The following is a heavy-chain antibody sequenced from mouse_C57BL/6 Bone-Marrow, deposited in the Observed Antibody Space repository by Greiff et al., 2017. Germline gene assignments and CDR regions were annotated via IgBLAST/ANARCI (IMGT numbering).Heavy chain of an antibody. J-gene: IGHJ2*01. Sequence: QVQLQQSGPELVKPGASVKISCKASGYAFRSSWMNWVKQRPGKGLEWIGRIYPGDGDTNYNGKFKGKATLTADKSSSTAYMQLSSLTSEDSAVYFCARWLLLDYWGQGTTLTVSS. CDR2: IYPGDGDT. D-gene: IGHD2-3*01. CDR1: GYAFRSSW. V-gene: IGHV1-82*01. CDR3: ARWLLLDY.